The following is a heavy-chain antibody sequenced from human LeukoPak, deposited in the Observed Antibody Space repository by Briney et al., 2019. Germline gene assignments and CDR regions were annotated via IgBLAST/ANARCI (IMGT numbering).Heavy chain of an antibody. V-gene: IGHV3-23*01. Sequence: GGSLRLSCAASGFTFSTYALNWVRQAPGKGLEGFSGISSGSGSTYYADSVKGRFTISRDNSKNTVYLQMNSLRAEDTAIYYCARALVGATVHGFDIWGLGTMVTVS. J-gene: IGHJ3*02. CDR3: ARALVGATVHGFDI. CDR2: ISSGSGST. CDR1: GFTFSTYA. D-gene: IGHD1-26*01.